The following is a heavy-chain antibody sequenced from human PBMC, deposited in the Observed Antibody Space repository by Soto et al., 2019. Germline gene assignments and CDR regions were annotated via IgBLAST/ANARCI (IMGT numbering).Heavy chain of an antibody. D-gene: IGHD5-18*01. CDR1: GGSISSSF. J-gene: IGHJ6*02. V-gene: IGHV4-59*01. CDR3: ARGHRAMEYYYYYGMDV. Sequence: PSETLSLTCSVSGGSISSSFWSWIRQPPGKEREWIGYICYSGSSTYNPSLKNRITLSVDTSKNKFSLRGASVTAAYTAVYYCARGHRAMEYYYYYGMDVWGQGTTVTVSS. CDR2: ICYSGSS.